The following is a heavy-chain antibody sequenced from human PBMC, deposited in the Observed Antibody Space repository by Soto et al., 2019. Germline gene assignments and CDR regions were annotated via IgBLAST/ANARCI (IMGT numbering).Heavy chain of an antibody. CDR2: IKSKTDGGTT. V-gene: IGHV3-15*07. J-gene: IGHJ4*02. Sequence: GGSLRLSCAASGFTFSNAWMNWVRQAPGKGLEWVGRIKSKTDGGTTDYAAPVKGRFTISRDDSKNTLYLQMNSLKTEDTAVYYCTTDWGSYYYDSSGFSSLDYWGQGTLVTVSS. CDR3: TTDWGSYYYDSSGFSSLDY. D-gene: IGHD3-22*01. CDR1: GFTFSNAW.